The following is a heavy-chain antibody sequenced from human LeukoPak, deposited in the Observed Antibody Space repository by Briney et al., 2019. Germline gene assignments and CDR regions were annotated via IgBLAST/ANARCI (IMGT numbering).Heavy chain of an antibody. CDR2: MYTGGIT. V-gene: IGHV3-66*01. CDR3: ASLRWGGYGMDV. Sequence: GGSLRLSCAASGFTVSSSYMNWVRQAPGKGLEWVSVMYTGGITYYAESVEGRFTTSRDTSKNMVSLQMNSLRGEDTAVYYCASLRWGGYGMDVWGQGTTVTVSS. D-gene: IGHD3-16*01. J-gene: IGHJ6*02. CDR1: GFTVSSSY.